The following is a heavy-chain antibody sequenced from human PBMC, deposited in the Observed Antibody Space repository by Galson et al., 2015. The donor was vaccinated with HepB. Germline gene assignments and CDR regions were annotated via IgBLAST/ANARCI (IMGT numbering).Heavy chain of an antibody. Sequence: QSGAEVKKPGESLRISCKGSGYSFTSYWISWVRQMPGKGLEWMGRIDPSDSYTNYSPSFQGQFTISGDKSISTAYLQWSSLKAEDTAMYYCARQDGQDNWFDPWGQGTLVTVSS. J-gene: IGHJ5*02. D-gene: IGHD2-15*01. CDR2: IDPSDSYT. V-gene: IGHV5-10-1*01. CDR1: GYSFTSYW. CDR3: ARQDGQDNWFDP.